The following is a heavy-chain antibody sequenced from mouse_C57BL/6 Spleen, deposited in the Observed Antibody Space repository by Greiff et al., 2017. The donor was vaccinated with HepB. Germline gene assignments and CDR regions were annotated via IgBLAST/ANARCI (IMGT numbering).Heavy chain of an antibody. D-gene: IGHD3-3*01. V-gene: IGHV1-26*01. CDR1: GYTFTDYY. CDR2: INPNNGGT. CDR3: AMGTPWFAY. J-gene: IGHJ3*01. Sequence: VQLQQSGPELVKPGASVKISCKASGYTFTDYYMNWVKQSHGKSLEWIGDINPNNGGTSYNQKFKGKATLTVDKSSSTAYMELRSLTSEDSAVYYCAMGTPWFAYWGQGTLVTVSA.